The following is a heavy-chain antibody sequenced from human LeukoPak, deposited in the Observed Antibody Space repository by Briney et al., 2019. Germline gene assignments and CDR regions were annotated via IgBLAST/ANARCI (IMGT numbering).Heavy chain of an antibody. CDR3: AREVSGLVVVTAINYFDY. V-gene: IGHV3-21*01. CDR2: ISSSSSYI. CDR1: GFIFSSYS. D-gene: IGHD2-21*02. Sequence: GGSLRLSCAASGFIFSSYSMNWVRQAPGKGLEWVSFISSSSSYIHYADSVKGRFIISRDNAKNSLYLQMSSLRAEDTAVYYCAREVSGLVVVTAINYFDYWGQGTLVTVSS. J-gene: IGHJ4*02.